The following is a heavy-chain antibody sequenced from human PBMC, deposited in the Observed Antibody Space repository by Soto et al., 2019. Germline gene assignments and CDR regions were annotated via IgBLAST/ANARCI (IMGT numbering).Heavy chain of an antibody. CDR1: GGTFSSYA. D-gene: IGHD3-3*01. J-gene: IGHJ6*02. CDR3: ARGRITIFGVVQNPRYYYYGMDV. Sequence: QVQLVQSGAEVKKPGSSVKVSCKASGGTFSSYAISWVRQAPGQGLEWMGGIIPIFGTANYAQKFQGRVTITADESTSTDYMELSSLRSEDTAVYYCARGRITIFGVVQNPRYYYYGMDVWGQGTTVTVSS. CDR2: IIPIFGTA. V-gene: IGHV1-69*01.